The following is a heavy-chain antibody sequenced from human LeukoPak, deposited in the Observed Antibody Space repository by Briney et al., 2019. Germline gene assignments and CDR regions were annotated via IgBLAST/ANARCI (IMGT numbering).Heavy chain of an antibody. Sequence: GESLKISCKGSGYSFTTYWIGWVRQMPGKGLEWMGIIYPGDSDTRYSLSFQGQVTISADKSISTAYLQWSSLKASDTAMYYCASHTYYFDSRGHLQALDIWGQGTMVTVSS. CDR1: GYSFTTYW. J-gene: IGHJ3*02. V-gene: IGHV5-51*01. D-gene: IGHD3-22*01. CDR3: ASHTYYFDSRGHLQALDI. CDR2: IYPGDSDT.